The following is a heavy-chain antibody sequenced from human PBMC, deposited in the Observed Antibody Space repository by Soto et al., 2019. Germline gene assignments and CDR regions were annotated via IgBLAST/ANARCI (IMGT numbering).Heavy chain of an antibody. Sequence: PSETLSLTCTVSGGSISSYYWSWIRQPPGKGLEWIGYIYYSGSTNYNPSLKSRVTRSVDTSKNQFSLKLSSVTAADTAVYYCARWLGAHTRPLPYNWFDPWGQGTLVTVSS. J-gene: IGHJ5*02. V-gene: IGHV4-59*01. CDR2: IYYSGST. CDR3: ARWLGAHTRPLPYNWFDP. D-gene: IGHD3-10*01. CDR1: GGSISSYY.